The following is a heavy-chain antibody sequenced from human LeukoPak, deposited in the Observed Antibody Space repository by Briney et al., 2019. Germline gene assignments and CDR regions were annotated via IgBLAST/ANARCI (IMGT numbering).Heavy chain of an antibody. V-gene: IGHV4-4*07. J-gene: IGHJ1*01. Sequence: PSETLSLTCTVSGGSISSYYCSWIRQPAGKGLEWIGRIYTSGSTNYNPSLKSRVTMSVDTSKNQFSLKLSSVTAAPPAVHQCATEGWELLSEYSQRWGKATVVTVSS. CDR3: ATEGWELLSEYSQR. D-gene: IGHD1-26*01. CDR2: IYTSGST. CDR1: GGSISSYY.